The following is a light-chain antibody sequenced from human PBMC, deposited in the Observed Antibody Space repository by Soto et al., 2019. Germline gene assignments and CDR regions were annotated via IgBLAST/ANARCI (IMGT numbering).Light chain of an antibody. J-gene: IGKJ1*01. CDR2: GAS. V-gene: IGKV3-20*01. CDR3: QQYGRSWWT. CDR1: QSVSSSY. Sequence: EIVLTQSPGTLSLSPGERATLSCRTSQSVSSSYLAWYQQKPGQAPRLLIYGASSRATGIPDRFIGSGSGTDFTLTISRLEPEDFAVYYCQQYGRSWWTFGQGTKVEIK.